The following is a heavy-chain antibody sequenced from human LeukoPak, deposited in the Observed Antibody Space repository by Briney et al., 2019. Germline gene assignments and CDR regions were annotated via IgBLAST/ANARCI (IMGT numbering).Heavy chain of an antibody. CDR2: IRSTSTYI. V-gene: IGHV3-21*01. D-gene: IGHD5-24*01. Sequence: GGSLRLSCAASGFIFSSYSMNWVRHAPGKGLEWVSSIRSTSTYIHYADSLKGRFTISRDNARNSLYLQINSLRVEDTAVYYCARVQRGEMATFDYWGQGTLVTVSS. CDR1: GFIFSSYS. CDR3: ARVQRGEMATFDY. J-gene: IGHJ4*02.